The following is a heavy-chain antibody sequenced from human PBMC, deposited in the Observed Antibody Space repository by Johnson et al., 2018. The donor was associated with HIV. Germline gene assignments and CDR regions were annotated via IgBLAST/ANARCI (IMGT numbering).Heavy chain of an antibody. D-gene: IGHD7-27*01. CDR2: INSDGSST. Sequence: VQLVESGGGVVQPGRSLRLSCAASGFTFSSYWLHWVRQAPGKGLVWVSRINSDGSSTSYADSVKGRFTISRDNAKNTLYLQMNSLRAEDTAVYYCAKAVTGEGAFDIWGQGTMVTVSS. CDR1: GFTFSSYW. V-gene: IGHV3-74*02. CDR3: AKAVTGEGAFDI. J-gene: IGHJ3*02.